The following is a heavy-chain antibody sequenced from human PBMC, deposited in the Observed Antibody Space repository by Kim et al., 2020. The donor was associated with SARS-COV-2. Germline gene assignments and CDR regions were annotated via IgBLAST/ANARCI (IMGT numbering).Heavy chain of an antibody. V-gene: IGHV4-31*02. Sequence: LKSRLTISVDTSKNQFSLRLSSVTAADTAVYYCARGGTNFWSDYFDAFDIWGQGTMVTVSS. D-gene: IGHD3-3*01. J-gene: IGHJ3*02. CDR3: ARGGTNFWSDYFDAFDI.